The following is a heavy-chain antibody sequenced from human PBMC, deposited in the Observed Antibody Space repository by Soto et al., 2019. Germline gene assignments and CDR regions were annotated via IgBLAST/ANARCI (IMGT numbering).Heavy chain of an antibody. CDR3: ARGGLRVTMIVGPFQH. CDR1: GFTFSSYS. V-gene: IGHV3-48*02. J-gene: IGHJ1*01. CDR2: ISSSSSTI. Sequence: GGSLRLSCAASGFTFSSYSMNWVRQAPGKGLEWVSYISSSSSTIYYADSVKGRFTISRDNAKNSLYLQMSSLRDEETAVYYCARGGLRVTMIVGPFQHWGQGTLVTVSS. D-gene: IGHD3-22*01.